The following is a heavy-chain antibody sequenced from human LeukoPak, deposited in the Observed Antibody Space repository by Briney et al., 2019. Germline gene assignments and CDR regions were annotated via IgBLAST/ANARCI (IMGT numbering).Heavy chain of an antibody. V-gene: IGHV3-74*01. J-gene: IGHJ4*02. Sequence: GGSLRLSCAASGFTFSSYWMHWVRQPPGKGLVWVSRINSDGTSTSYADSVKGRFTISRDNAENTLYLQMNSLRAEDTAVYYCARGASGYSYGRGQGTLVTVSS. CDR1: GFTFSSYW. CDR3: ARGASGYSYG. D-gene: IGHD5-18*01. CDR2: INSDGTST.